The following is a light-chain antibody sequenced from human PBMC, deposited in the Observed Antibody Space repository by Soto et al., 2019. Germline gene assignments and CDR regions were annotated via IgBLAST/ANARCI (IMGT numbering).Light chain of an antibody. CDR2: GAS. Sequence: DIVLTQSPGTLSLSPGERVTLSCRASQTIRSTYFAWYQQKPGKAPRLLIYGASSRATGIPVRFSGTGSGTDFALTISRLEPEDSAVYYCQQYGSSLITFGRGTRLEIK. J-gene: IGKJ5*01. V-gene: IGKV3-20*01. CDR1: QTIRSTY. CDR3: QQYGSSLIT.